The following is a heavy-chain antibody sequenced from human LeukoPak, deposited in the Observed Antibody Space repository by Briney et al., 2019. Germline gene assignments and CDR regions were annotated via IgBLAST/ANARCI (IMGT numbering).Heavy chain of an antibody. D-gene: IGHD6-6*01. V-gene: IGHV4-4*07. CDR3: ARDSAYSSSYDY. J-gene: IGHJ4*02. CDR2: IYTSGST. Sequence: SETLSLTCTVSGGSISSYYWSWIRQPAGKRLEWIGRIYTSGSTNYNPSLKSRVTMSVDTSKNQFSLKLSSVTAADTAVYYCARDSAYSSSYDYWGQGTLVTVSS. CDR1: GGSISSYY.